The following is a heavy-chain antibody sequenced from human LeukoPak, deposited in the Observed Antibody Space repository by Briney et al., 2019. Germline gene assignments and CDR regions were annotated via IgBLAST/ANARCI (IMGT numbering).Heavy chain of an antibody. CDR1: GASVSSYS. CDR2: LYTSGST. Sequence: PSETLSLTCTISGASVSSYSWNWIRQPAGKGLEWIGRLYTSGSTNYNPSLKSRVTMSVDTSKNQFSLKLSSVTAADTAVYYCASASIAAAGPWGQGTLVTVSS. CDR3: ASASIAAAGP. J-gene: IGHJ5*02. V-gene: IGHV4-4*07. D-gene: IGHD6-13*01.